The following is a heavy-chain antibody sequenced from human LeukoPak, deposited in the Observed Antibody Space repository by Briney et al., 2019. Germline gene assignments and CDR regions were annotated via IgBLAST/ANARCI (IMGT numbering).Heavy chain of an antibody. V-gene: IGHV4-59*01. CDR2: IYYSGST. CDR1: GGSISSYY. Sequence: SETLSLTCTVSGGSISSYYWSWIRQPPGKGLEWIGYIYYSGSTNYNPSLKSRVTISVDTSKNQFSLKLSSVTAADTAVYYCARNPYYYDSSGYYMDYMDVWGKGTTVTVSS. CDR3: ARNPYYYDSSGYYMDYMDV. J-gene: IGHJ6*03. D-gene: IGHD3-22*01.